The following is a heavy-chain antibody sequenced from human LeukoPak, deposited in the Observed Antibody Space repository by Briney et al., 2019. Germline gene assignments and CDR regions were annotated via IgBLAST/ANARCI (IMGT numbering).Heavy chain of an antibody. CDR2: ISSSSSYI. CDR3: ARVGGLVGATRLPDY. V-gene: IGHV3-21*01. CDR1: GFTFSSYS. D-gene: IGHD1-26*01. J-gene: IGHJ4*02. Sequence: GGSLRLSCAASGFTFSSYSMNWVRQAPGEGLEWVSSISSSSSYIYYADSVKGRFTISRDNAKNSLYLQMNSLRAEDTAVYYCARVGGLVGATRLPDYWGQGTLVTVSS.